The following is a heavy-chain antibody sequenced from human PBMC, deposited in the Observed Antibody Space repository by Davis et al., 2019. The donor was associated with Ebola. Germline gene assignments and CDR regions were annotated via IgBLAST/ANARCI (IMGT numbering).Heavy chain of an antibody. CDR2: MNPNSGSA. Sequence: AASVKVSCKASGYTFTSNDINWVRQASGQGLEWMGWMNPNSGSAGYAQKFQGRVTMTRNNSINTAYMEFRSLRSEDTAVYYCARQARGSYDFWRGYVFDTWGLGTLVTVSS. CDR3: ARQARGSYDFWRGYVFDT. D-gene: IGHD3-3*01. V-gene: IGHV1-8*01. CDR1: GYTFTSND. J-gene: IGHJ4*02.